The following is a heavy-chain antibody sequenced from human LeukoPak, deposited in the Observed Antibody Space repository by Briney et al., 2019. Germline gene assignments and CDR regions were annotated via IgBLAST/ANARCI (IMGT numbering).Heavy chain of an antibody. CDR3: ARVGSSGWHEDYYFDY. Sequence: GASVKVSCKASGYTFTSYGISLVRQAPGQGLGWMGWISAYNGNTNYAQKLQGRVTMTTDTSTSTAYMELRSLRSDDTAVYYCARVGSSGWHEDYYFDYWGQGTLVTVSS. CDR1: GYTFTSYG. V-gene: IGHV1-18*01. D-gene: IGHD6-19*01. J-gene: IGHJ4*02. CDR2: ISAYNGNT.